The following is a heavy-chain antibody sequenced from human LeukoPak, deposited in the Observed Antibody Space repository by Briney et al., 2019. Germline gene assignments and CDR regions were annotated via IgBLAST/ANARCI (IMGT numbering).Heavy chain of an antibody. CDR2: RSYDGSNK. CDR1: GFTFSSYA. Sequence: GGSLRLSCAASGFTFSSYAMHWVRQAPGKGLEWVAVRSYDGSNKYYADSVNGRFTISRDNSRNTLYLQMNSLRAEDTAVYYCAREAPASSYYYMDVWGKGTTVTVSS. CDR3: AREAPASSYYYMDV. V-gene: IGHV3-30*01. J-gene: IGHJ6*03.